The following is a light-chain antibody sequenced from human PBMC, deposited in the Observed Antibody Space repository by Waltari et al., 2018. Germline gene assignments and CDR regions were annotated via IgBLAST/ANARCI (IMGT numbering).Light chain of an antibody. CDR2: RGD. V-gene: IGLV1-44*01. CDR1: YSTIGSTV. CDR3: ASWDDSLNGHWV. Sequence: QSVLTQPPSASGAPGQRVTISCSGSYSTIGSTVLNWSQQLPGKAPKLLIYRGDRRPSGGPVRFSGSKSDSSASLAIDGLHSEDEADYYCASWDDSLNGHWVFGGGTKVTVL. J-gene: IGLJ3*02.